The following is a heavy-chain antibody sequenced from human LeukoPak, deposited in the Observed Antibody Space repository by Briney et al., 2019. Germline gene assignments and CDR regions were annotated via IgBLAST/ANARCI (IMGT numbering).Heavy chain of an antibody. CDR1: GFTFISYW. Sequence: GGSLSLSCAASGFTFISYWMSWVRQAPGKGLEWVANIRQIGSEKYYVDSVKGRFTISRDNAKNSLYLQMNSLRAEDTAVYYCARDKGIAARPFSWDYYYYGMDVWGQGTTVTVSS. V-gene: IGHV3-7*01. J-gene: IGHJ6*02. CDR2: IRQIGSEK. D-gene: IGHD6-6*01. CDR3: ARDKGIAARPFSWDYYYYGMDV.